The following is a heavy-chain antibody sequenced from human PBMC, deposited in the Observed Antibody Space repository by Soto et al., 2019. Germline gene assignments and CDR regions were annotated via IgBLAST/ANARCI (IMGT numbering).Heavy chain of an antibody. J-gene: IGHJ4*02. CDR2: ISGSGGST. Sequence: GGPLRLSCAASGFTFSSYDMSLVRQAPGKGLEWVSAISGSGGSTYYADSVKGRFTVSRDNSKNTLYLQMNSLRAEDTAVYYCATREYGRSDYWGQGTLVTVSS. D-gene: IGHD6-6*01. CDR3: ATREYGRSDY. V-gene: IGHV3-23*01. CDR1: GFTFSSYD.